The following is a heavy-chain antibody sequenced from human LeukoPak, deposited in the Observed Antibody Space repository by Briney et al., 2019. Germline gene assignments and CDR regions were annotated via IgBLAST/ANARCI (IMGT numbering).Heavy chain of an antibody. CDR2: INHNGNVN. Sequence: GGSLRLSCAASGFSFSSYWMNWVRRAPGKGLEWVASINHNGNVNYYVDSVKGRFTISRDNAKNSLYLQMSNLRAEDTAVYFCARGGGLDVWGQGATVTVSS. J-gene: IGHJ6*02. V-gene: IGHV3-7*03. CDR3: ARGGGLDV. D-gene: IGHD3-16*01. CDR1: GFSFSSYW.